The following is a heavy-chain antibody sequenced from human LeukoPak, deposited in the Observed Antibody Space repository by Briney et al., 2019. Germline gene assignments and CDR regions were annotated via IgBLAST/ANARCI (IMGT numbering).Heavy chain of an antibody. CDR3: ARHRDYSSSDY. J-gene: IGHJ4*02. CDR2: IYHSGST. Sequence: PSETLSLTCAVSGYSIRSGYYCGWIRQPPGKGLEWIGSIYHSGSTYYNPSLKSRVTISVDTSKNQFSLKLSSVTAADTAVYYCARHRDYSSSDYWGQGTLVTVSS. V-gene: IGHV4-38-2*01. D-gene: IGHD6-6*01. CDR1: GYSIRSGYY.